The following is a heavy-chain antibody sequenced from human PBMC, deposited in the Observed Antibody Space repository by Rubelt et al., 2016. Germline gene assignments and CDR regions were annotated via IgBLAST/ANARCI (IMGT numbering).Heavy chain of an antibody. Sequence: APGKGLEWVAVIWYDGSNKYYADSVKGRFTISRDNSENTLYLQMNSLRAEDTAVYYCARDLVGVVITTHDAFGIWGQGTMVTVSS. CDR2: IWYDGSNK. D-gene: IGHD3-22*01. J-gene: IGHJ3*02. CDR3: ARDLVGVVITTHDAFGI. V-gene: IGHV3-33*01.